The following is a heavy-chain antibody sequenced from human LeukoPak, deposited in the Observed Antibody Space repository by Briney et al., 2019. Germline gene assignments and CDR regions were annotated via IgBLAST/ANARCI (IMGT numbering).Heavy chain of an antibody. CDR3: ARDQPQYSGYVNSHGGAFDY. Sequence: SETLSLTCTVSGGSISSYYWSWIRQPAGKGLEWIGRIYTSGSTNYNPSLKSRVTMSVDTSKNQFSLKLSSVTAADTAVYYCARDQPQYSGYVNSHGGAFDYWGQGTLVTVSS. V-gene: IGHV4-4*07. J-gene: IGHJ4*02. D-gene: IGHD5-12*01. CDR1: GGSISSYY. CDR2: IYTSGST.